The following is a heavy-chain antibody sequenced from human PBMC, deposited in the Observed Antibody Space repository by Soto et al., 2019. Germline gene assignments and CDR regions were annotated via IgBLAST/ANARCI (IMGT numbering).Heavy chain of an antibody. J-gene: IGHJ4*03. D-gene: IGHD6-19*01. CDR1: GFTFSSYE. Sequence: PGGSLRLSCAASGFTFSSYEMSWVRQAPGKGLEWVSCIGSSGSTIYYADSVKGRFTISRDNAKNSLYLQMNSLRAEDTAVYYFARDPYSSGWSGYFDYWGQGTLVTVAS. CDR2: IGSSGSTI. CDR3: ARDPYSSGWSGYFDY. V-gene: IGHV3-48*03.